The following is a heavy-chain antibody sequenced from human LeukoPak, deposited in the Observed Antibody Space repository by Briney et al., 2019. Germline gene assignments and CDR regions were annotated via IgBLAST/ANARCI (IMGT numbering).Heavy chain of an antibody. V-gene: IGHV1-18*01. D-gene: IGHD3-9*01. Sequence: EASVKVSCKASGYTFTTYGLSWVRQAPGQGLEWMGWISAYNGNTNYAQTLQGRVTMTTDTSTSTAYMELRSLRSDDTAVYYCARDRGNFDWLLYRDYWGQGTLVTVSS. CDR2: ISAYNGNT. J-gene: IGHJ4*02. CDR3: ARDRGNFDWLLYRDY. CDR1: GYTFTTYG.